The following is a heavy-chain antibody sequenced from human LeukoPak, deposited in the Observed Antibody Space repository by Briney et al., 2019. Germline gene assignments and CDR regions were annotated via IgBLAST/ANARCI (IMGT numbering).Heavy chain of an antibody. D-gene: IGHD3-22*01. V-gene: IGHV1-18*01. CDR2: ISAYNGDT. Sequence: ASVKVSCKASGYPFTIYGINWVRQAPGQGLEWMGWISAYNGDTNFAQNFQGRVTMTTDTSTSTAYMELRSLRSDDTAVYYCSRDYYNSGGYYSHSGGYWGQGTLVTVSS. CDR1: GYPFTIYG. J-gene: IGHJ4*02. CDR3: SRDYYNSGGYYSHSGGY.